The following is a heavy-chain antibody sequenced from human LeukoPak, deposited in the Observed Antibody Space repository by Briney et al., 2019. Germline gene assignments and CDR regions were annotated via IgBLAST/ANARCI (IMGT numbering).Heavy chain of an antibody. CDR3: ARAFSGFWEFDF. CDR1: GASFSSYS. J-gene: IGHJ4*02. Sequence: SETLSLTCAVSGASFSSYSWNWIRQVPGAGLEWIAEINFTGNTETGTTSYSPSLKSRVTISADTSTNQLSLHLRSATVADTGVYFCARAFSGFWEFDFWGQGTLVTVSS. CDR2: INFTGNTETGTT. D-gene: IGHD3-3*01. V-gene: IGHV4-34*01.